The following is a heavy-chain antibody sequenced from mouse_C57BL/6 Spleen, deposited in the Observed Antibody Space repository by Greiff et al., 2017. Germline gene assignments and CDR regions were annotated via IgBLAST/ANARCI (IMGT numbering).Heavy chain of an antibody. J-gene: IGHJ1*03. V-gene: IGHV1-52*01. CDR2: IDPSDSET. D-gene: IGHD2-4*01. CDR3: ARWYDYEYWYFDV. CDR1: GYTFTSYW. Sequence: QVQLQQPGAELVRPGSSVKLSCKASGYTFTSYWMHWVKQRPIQGLEWIGNIDPSDSETHYNQKFKDKATLTVDKSSSTAYMQLSSLTSEDSAVYYCARWYDYEYWYFDVWGTGTTVTVSS.